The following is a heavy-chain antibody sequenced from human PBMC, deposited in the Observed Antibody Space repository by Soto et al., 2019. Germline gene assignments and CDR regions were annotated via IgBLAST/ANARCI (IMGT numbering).Heavy chain of an antibody. CDR3: ARSGYSYGPNPLLY. J-gene: IGHJ4*02. Sequence: QVQLQESGPGLVKPSQTLSLTCTVSGGSISSGGYYWSWIRQHPGKGLEWVGYIYYSRSTYYNPSLKSRVTISVDTSKNQFSLKLSSVTAADTAVYYCARSGYSYGPNPLLYWGQGTLVTVSS. CDR2: IYYSRST. CDR1: GGSISSGGYY. V-gene: IGHV4-31*03. D-gene: IGHD5-18*01.